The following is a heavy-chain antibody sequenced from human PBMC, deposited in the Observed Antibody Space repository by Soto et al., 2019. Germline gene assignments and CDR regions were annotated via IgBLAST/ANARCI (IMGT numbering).Heavy chain of an antibody. V-gene: IGHV3-30*18. Sequence: QVQLVESGGGVVQPGRSLRLSCAASGFTFSSYGMHWVRQAPGKGLEWVAVISYDGSNKYYADSVKGRFTISRDNSKNTLYLQMNSLRAEDTAVYYCAKDRNGYDLWGQGTLVTVSS. CDR2: ISYDGSNK. CDR3: AKDRNGYDL. J-gene: IGHJ4*02. CDR1: GFTFSSYG. D-gene: IGHD5-12*01.